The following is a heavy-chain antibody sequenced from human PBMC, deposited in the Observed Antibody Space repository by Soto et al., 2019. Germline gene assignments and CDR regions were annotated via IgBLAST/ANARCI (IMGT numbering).Heavy chain of an antibody. CDR3: ARGYRDTAMVRN. Sequence: EVQLVESGGGLVKPGGSLRLSCAASGFTFSSYSMNWVRQAPGKGLEWVSSISSSSSYIYYADSVKGGFTISRDKAKTSRYLQMNSRRAEDTAVYYCARGYRDTAMVRNCGQGTLVTVAS. CDR1: GFTFSSYS. CDR2: ISSSSSYI. J-gene: IGHJ4*02. D-gene: IGHD5-18*01. V-gene: IGHV3-21*01.